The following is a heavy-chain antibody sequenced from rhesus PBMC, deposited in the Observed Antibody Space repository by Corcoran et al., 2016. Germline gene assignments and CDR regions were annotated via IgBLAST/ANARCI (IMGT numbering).Heavy chain of an antibody. D-gene: IGHD3-3*01. J-gene: IGHJ4*01. CDR1: GGSISSNY. CDR3: ARTTIFGPIDY. V-gene: IGHV4-160*01. CDR2: IYGRGGST. Sequence: QVQLQESGPGLVKPSETLSLTCAVSGGSISSNYWSWIRQPPGKGLEGIGRIYGRGGSTNYKPSRKSRVTIATDTAKNQFSLKLSSVTAADTAVYYCARTTIFGPIDYWGQGVLVTVSS.